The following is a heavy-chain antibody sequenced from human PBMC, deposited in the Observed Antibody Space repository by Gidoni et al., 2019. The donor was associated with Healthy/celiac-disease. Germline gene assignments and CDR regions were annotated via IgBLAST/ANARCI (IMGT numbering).Heavy chain of an antibody. Sequence: EVQLVESGGGLVKPGGSLRLSCAASGFTFSSYSMNWVRQAPGKGLEWVSSISSSSSYIYYADSVKGRFTISRDNAKNSLYLQMNSLRAEDTAVYYCARGWDIAARQRIYFDYWGQGTLVTVSS. CDR3: ARGWDIAARQRIYFDY. D-gene: IGHD6-6*01. CDR1: GFTFSSYS. V-gene: IGHV3-21*01. CDR2: ISSSSSYI. J-gene: IGHJ4*02.